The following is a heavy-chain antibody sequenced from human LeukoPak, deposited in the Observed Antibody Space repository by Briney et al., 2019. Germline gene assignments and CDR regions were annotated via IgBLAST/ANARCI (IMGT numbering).Heavy chain of an antibody. Sequence: PSETLSLTCAVYGGSFSGYYWGWIRQPPGKGLEWVGEINHSGNTNYNPSPKSRVTISVDTSKNQSSLKLSSVTAADTAVYYCAKSSGYGWADYYYGMDVWGKGTTVTVSS. CDR3: AKSSGYGWADYYYGMDV. J-gene: IGHJ6*01. CDR2: INHSGNT. D-gene: IGHD5-12*01. V-gene: IGHV4-34*01. CDR1: GGSFSGYY.